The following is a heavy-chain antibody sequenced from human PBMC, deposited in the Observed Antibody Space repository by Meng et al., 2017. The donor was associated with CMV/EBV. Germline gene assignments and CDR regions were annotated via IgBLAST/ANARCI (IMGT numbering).Heavy chain of an antibody. J-gene: IGHJ5*02. CDR1: GFTFSSYA. D-gene: IGHD3-3*01. CDR3: ARGLVTYYDFWIGNHKTNWFDP. V-gene: IGHV3-23*03. Sequence: GGSLRLSCAASGFTFSSYAMSWVRQAPGKGLEWVSVIYSGGSSTYYADSVKGRFTISRDNAKNSLYLQMNSLRAEDTAVYYCARGLVTYYDFWIGNHKTNWFDPWGQGTLVTVSS. CDR2: IYSGGSST.